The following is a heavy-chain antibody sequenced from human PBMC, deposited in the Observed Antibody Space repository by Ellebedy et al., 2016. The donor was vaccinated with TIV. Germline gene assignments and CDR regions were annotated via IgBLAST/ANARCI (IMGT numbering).Heavy chain of an antibody. CDR1: GCIVHIYA. J-gene: IGHJ4*02. CDR3: ATRVGEGIQLWGGFDS. Sequence: GESLKISCAATGCIVHIYALTWVRQAPGKGLEWVSALSGSGDKTYYADSVKVRFTISRDNSKNTLYLQMDGLRLEDTAVYFCATRVGEGIQLWGGFDSWGQGTLVTVSS. V-gene: IGHV3-23*01. D-gene: IGHD5-18*01. CDR2: LSGSGDKT.